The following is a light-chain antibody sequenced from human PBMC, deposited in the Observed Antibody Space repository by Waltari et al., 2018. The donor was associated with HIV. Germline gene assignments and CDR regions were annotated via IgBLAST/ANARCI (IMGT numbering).Light chain of an antibody. J-gene: IGLJ1*01. Sequence: QSALTQPASVSGSPGQSITVSCTGTSSDVGGYNFVAWYQHQPGKVPKPLIYLSIYRPSGISNRFSCSKSGNTASLTISGLQAEDEADYYCTSYTSSTTLYVFGSGTRVTVL. CDR2: LSI. CDR1: SSDVGGYNF. CDR3: TSYTSSTTLYV. V-gene: IGLV2-14*01.